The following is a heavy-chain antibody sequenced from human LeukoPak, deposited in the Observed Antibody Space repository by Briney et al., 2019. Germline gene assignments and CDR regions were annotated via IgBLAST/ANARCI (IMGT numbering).Heavy chain of an antibody. D-gene: IGHD6-13*01. J-gene: IGHJ6*03. Sequence: ASVKVSCKASGYTFTSYGISWVRQAPGQGLEWMGWISGYNGNTKNAQKFQGRVTMTTDTSTSTAYMELRSLRSDDTAVYYCARDRIVAAGYYYMDVWGKGTTVTVSS. V-gene: IGHV1-18*01. CDR1: GYTFTSYG. CDR2: ISGYNGNT. CDR3: ARDRIVAAGYYYMDV.